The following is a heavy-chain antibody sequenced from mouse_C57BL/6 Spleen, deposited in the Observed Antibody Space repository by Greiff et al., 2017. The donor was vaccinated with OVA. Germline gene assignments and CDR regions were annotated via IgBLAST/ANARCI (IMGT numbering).Heavy chain of an antibody. CDR1: GFTFSSYG. J-gene: IGHJ4*01. D-gene: IGHD1-1*01. CDR3: AKAPNYGSSPYYAMDY. CDR2: ISSGGSYT. Sequence: EVMLVESGGDLVKPGGSLKLSCAASGFTFSSYGMSWVRQTPDKRLEWVATISSGGSYTYYPDSVKGRFTISRDNAKNTLYLQMSSLKSEDTAMYYCAKAPNYGSSPYYAMDYWGQGTSVTVSS. V-gene: IGHV5-6*02.